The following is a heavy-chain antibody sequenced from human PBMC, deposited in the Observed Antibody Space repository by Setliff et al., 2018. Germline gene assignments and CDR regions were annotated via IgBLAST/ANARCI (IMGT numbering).Heavy chain of an antibody. V-gene: IGHV1-69*02. CDR3: ARHPPPNYFDIGALDS. D-gene: IGHD3-22*01. J-gene: IGHJ4*02. Sequence: RASVKVSCKASGGPLNSYSFSWVRQAPGQGLEWMGRIIPVLDITRYSQKFQGRVTITADKSTGIIYMELTSLRSDDTAVYYCARHPPPNYFDIGALDSWGQGTLVTVSS. CDR1: GGPLNSYS. CDR2: IIPVLDIT.